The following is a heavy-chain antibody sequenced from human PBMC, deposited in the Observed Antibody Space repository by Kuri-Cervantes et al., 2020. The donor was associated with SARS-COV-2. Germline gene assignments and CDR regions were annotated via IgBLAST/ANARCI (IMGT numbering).Heavy chain of an antibody. CDR3: ARVPSITMVRGANSYGMDV. D-gene: IGHD3-10*01. CDR1: GFTFSSYL. V-gene: IGHV3-74*01. J-gene: IGHJ6*02. CDR2: INSDGSST. Sequence: GESLKISCAASGFTFSSYLMHWVRQAPGKGLVWVSRINSDGSSTSYADSVKGRFTISRDNAKNTPYLQMNSLRAEDTAVYYCARVPSITMVRGANSYGMDVWGQGTTVTVSS.